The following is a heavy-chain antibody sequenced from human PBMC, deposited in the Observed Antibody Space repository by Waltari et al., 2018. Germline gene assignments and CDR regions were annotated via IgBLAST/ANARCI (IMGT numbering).Heavy chain of an antibody. J-gene: IGHJ6*03. CDR3: AKEGYFYMDV. V-gene: IGHV3-23*03. CDR2: ITGDGSRI. Sequence: EVQLLESGGGLVQPGGSLRRSCAASGVSFSTYVISWVRQAPGKGVGWISLITGDGSRIQYADSVKGRFTISRDNSKNTLYLQMNSLRVEDMAVYYCAKEGYFYMDVWGNGTTVTVSS. CDR1: GVSFSTYV.